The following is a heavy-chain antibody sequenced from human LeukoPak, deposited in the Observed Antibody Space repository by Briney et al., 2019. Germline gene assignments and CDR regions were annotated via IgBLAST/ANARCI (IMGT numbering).Heavy chain of an antibody. CDR3: ARDNHSGSWSWFDP. CDR1: GYIFTNYG. J-gene: IGHJ5*02. V-gene: IGHV1-18*01. CDR2: ISAYSGHT. D-gene: IGHD6-13*01. Sequence: ASVKVSCKASGYIFTNYGISWLRQAPGQGPEWMGWISAYSGHTNYVQKLQGRVTMTTDTSTSTAYMELRSLRSDDTAVYYCARDNHSGSWSWFDPWGQGTLVSVSS.